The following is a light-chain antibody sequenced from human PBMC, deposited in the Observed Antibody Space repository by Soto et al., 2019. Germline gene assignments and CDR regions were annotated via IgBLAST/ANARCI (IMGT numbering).Light chain of an antibody. CDR3: QSYDSSLSGVV. J-gene: IGLJ1*01. CDR2: GNS. CDR1: SSNIGAGYD. Sequence: QSVLTQPPSVSGAPGQRVTISCTGSSSNIGAGYDVHWYQQLPGTAPNLLIYGNSNRPSGVPDRFSGSKSGTSASLAITGLQAEDEADYYCQSYDSSLSGVVFGTGTKVTVL. V-gene: IGLV1-40*01.